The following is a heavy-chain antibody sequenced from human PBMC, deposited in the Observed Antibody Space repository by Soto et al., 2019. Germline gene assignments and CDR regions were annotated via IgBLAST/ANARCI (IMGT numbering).Heavy chain of an antibody. CDR3: ARGRYSYAVFDY. J-gene: IGHJ4*02. V-gene: IGHV1-8*02. CDR1: GYTFTSYG. CDR2: MNPNSGNT. Sequence: ASVKVSCKASGYTFTSYGISWVRQAPGQGLEWMGWMNPNSGNTGYAQKFQGRVTMTRNTSISTAYMELSSLRSEDTAVYYCARGRYSYAVFDYWARGTLVTVSS. D-gene: IGHD5-18*01.